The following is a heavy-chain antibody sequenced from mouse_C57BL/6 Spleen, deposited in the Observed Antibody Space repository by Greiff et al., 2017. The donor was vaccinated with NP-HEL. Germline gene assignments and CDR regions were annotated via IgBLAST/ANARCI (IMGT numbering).Heavy chain of an antibody. Sequence: VQLQQPGAELVKPGASVKLSCKASGYTFTSYWMHWVKQRPGQGLEWIGMIHPNSGSTNYNEKFKSKATLTVDKSSSTAYMQLSSLTSEDSAVYYCARWRAWLAYWGQGTLVTVSA. V-gene: IGHV1-64*01. CDR1: GYTFTSYW. CDR2: IHPNSGST. CDR3: ARWRAWLAY. J-gene: IGHJ3*01.